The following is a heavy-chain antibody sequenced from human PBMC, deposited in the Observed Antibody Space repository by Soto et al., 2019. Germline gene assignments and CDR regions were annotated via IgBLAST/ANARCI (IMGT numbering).Heavy chain of an antibody. J-gene: IGHJ3*01. CDR2: IYFSGVT. V-gene: IGHV4-31*03. CDR1: GGSISSAGYY. CDR3: ARDPWRTPPEAAFDV. D-gene: IGHD1-1*01. Sequence: QVQLQESGPGLVEPSQTLSLTCTVSGGSISSAGYYWSGIRQRPGKGLEWIGYIYFSGVTYYNPSLESRVTISVATSKNQFSLRLSSVTAADTAVYYCARDPWRTPPEAAFDVWGQGTKVTVSS.